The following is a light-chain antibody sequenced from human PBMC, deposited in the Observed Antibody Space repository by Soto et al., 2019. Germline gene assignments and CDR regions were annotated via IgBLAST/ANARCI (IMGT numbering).Light chain of an antibody. CDR3: SSYTSDNTLA. CDR2: EVT. Sequence: QSALTQPASVSGSPGQSITISCTGTTSDVGGYNYVSWYQQYPGKAPKLMIYEVTNRPSGVSNRFSGSKSGSTASLTISGLQDEDEADYYCSSYTSDNTLAFGGGTKLTVL. CDR1: TSDVGGYNY. V-gene: IGLV2-14*01. J-gene: IGLJ3*02.